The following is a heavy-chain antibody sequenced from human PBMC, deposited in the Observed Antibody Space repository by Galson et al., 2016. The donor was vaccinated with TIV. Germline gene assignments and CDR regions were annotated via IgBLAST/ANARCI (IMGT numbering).Heavy chain of an antibody. J-gene: IGHJ4*02. CDR1: GGSISSNGIF. CDR3: ARDQDSGAYFDY. Sequence: TLSLTCTVSGGSISSNGIFWSWIRQHPGKSLEWIGYIYHSGSTHYNPSLKSRVAMSVDTSKNQFSLTLTSVTAADTAVYYCARDQDSGAYFDYWGQGTLVTVSS. CDR2: IYHSGST. V-gene: IGHV4-31*03. D-gene: IGHD2-15*01.